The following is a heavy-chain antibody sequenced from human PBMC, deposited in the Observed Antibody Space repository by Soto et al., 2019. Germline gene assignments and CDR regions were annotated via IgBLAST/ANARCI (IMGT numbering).Heavy chain of an antibody. Sequence: QVQLVQSGAEVKKPGASVKVSCKTSGYTHTSYDINWVRQATGQGLEWMGWMNPNSGKTGSAEKIQGRGFMTRNTSVSTAYMELSSLRSEDTAIYYCVREGFLAWGQGTLVTVSS. CDR1: GYTHTSYD. CDR2: MNPNSGKT. V-gene: IGHV1-8*01. CDR3: VREGFLA. J-gene: IGHJ5*02.